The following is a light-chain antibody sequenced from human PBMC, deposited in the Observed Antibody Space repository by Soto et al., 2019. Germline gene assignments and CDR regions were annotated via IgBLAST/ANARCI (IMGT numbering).Light chain of an antibody. J-gene: IGLJ1*01. CDR1: STDVGSYNR. Sequence: QSVLTQPPSVSGSPGQSVTISCTGTSTDVGSYNRVSWYQQPPGTAPKLMIYEVSNRPSGVPDRFSGSKSGNTASLTISGLQAEDEADYYCSSYTSSSTHVFRTGTKVPVL. V-gene: IGLV2-18*02. CDR3: SSYTSSSTHV. CDR2: EVS.